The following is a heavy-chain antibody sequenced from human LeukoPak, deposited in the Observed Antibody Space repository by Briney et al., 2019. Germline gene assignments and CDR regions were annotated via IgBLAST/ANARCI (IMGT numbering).Heavy chain of an antibody. J-gene: IGHJ3*02. D-gene: IGHD3-22*01. CDR3: AKDYDSSGYYKRGGFDI. Sequence: GGSLRLSCAVSGFTFSSYAMSWVRQAPGRGLEWVSAISDSGDSTYYADSVKGRLTVSRDNSKNTLYLQMNSLRAEDTAVYYCAKDYDSSGYYKRGGFDIWGQGTMVTVSS. CDR1: GFTFSSYA. V-gene: IGHV3-23*01. CDR2: ISDSGDST.